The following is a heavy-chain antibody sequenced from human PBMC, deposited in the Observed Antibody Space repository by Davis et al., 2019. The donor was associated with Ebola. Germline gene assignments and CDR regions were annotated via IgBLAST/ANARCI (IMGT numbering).Heavy chain of an antibody. CDR2: ISYDGRNK. J-gene: IGHJ4*02. CDR1: GFTFNIHG. V-gene: IGHV3-30*18. D-gene: IGHD6-19*01. Sequence: PGGSLRLSCAASGFTFNIHGIHWVRQAPGKGLEWVAVISYDGRNKYYADSVKGRFTISRDNSKNTVYLQMNSLRSNDTAVYYCAKPDSSGWWGGWNWGQGTLVTVSS. CDR3: AKPDSSGWWGGWN.